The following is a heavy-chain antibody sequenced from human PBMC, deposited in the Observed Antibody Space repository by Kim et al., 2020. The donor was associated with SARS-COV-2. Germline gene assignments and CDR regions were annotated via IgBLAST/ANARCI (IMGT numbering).Heavy chain of an antibody. CDR1: GGSISSGSYY. J-gene: IGHJ6*02. CDR2: IYTSGST. CDR3: ASTLYSSSSYYYYYYGMDV. Sequence: SETLSLTCTVSGGSISSGSYYWSWIRQPAGKGLEWIGRIYTSGSTNYNPSLKSRVTISVDTSKNQFSLKLSSVTAADTAVYYCASTLYSSSSYYYYYYGMDVWGQGTTVTVSS. V-gene: IGHV4-61*02. D-gene: IGHD6-6*01.